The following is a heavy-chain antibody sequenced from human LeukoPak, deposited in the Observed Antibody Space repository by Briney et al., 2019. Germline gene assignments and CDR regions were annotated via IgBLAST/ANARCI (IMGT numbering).Heavy chain of an antibody. J-gene: IGHJ4*02. Sequence: SETLSLTCAVYGGSFSGYYWSWIRQPPGKGLEWIGEINHSGSTNYNPSLKSRVTISVDTSKNQFSLKLSSVTAADTAVYYCASRDYDFWSGQGAFDYWGQGTLVTVSS. CDR3: ASRDYDFWSGQGAFDY. CDR2: INHSGST. V-gene: IGHV4-34*01. D-gene: IGHD3-3*01. CDR1: GGSFSGYY.